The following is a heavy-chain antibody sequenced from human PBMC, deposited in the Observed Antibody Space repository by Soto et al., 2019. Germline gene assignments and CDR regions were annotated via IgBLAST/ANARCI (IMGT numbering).Heavy chain of an antibody. J-gene: IGHJ3*01. D-gene: IGHD1-26*01. Sequence: SGTTLVNPTQTLTLTCTFYGFSLSTKTKCVSWIRQPPGKPLEWLARIDWTDEKYYSTSLKTRLTISRDTSKNQVVLTMTNMDPVDTATFFCARITYYAASRSGPLDFWGQGTMVTVSS. V-gene: IGHV2-70*11. CDR2: IDWTDEK. CDR1: GFSLSTKTKC. CDR3: ARITYYAASRSGPLDF.